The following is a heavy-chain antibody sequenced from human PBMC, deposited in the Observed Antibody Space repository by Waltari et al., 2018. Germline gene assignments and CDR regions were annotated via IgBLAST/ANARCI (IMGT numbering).Heavy chain of an antibody. Sequence: QVQLQQWGAGLLKPSETLSLTCAVYGGSFSGYYWSWIRQPPGKGLEWIGEINHSGSTNYNPSLKSRVTISVDTSKNQFSLKLSSVTAADTAVYYCARIKSYSSSPGGGYYFDYWGQGTLVTVSS. D-gene: IGHD6-6*01. CDR2: INHSGST. CDR3: ARIKSYSSSPGGGYYFDY. J-gene: IGHJ4*02. CDR1: GGSFSGYY. V-gene: IGHV4-34*01.